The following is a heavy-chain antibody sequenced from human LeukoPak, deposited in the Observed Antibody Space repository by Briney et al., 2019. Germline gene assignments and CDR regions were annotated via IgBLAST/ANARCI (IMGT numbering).Heavy chain of an antibody. J-gene: IGHJ4*02. V-gene: IGHV4-59*01. CDR1: GGSISSYY. CDR2: IYYSGST. D-gene: IGHD3-9*01. CDR3: ARVTGYMIEDYFDY. Sequence: PSETLSLTCTVSGGSISSYYWSWIRQPPGKGLEWIGYIYYSGSTNYNPSLKSRVTISVDTSKNHFSLKLRSVTAADTAVYYCARVTGYMIEDYFDYWGQGTLLTVSS.